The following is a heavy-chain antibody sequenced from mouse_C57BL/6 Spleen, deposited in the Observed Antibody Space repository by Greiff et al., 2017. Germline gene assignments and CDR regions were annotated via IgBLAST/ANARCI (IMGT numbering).Heavy chain of an antibody. CDR1: GYAFTNYL. V-gene: IGHV1-54*01. J-gene: IGHJ4*01. CDR3: ARRGYYGSGTALAMDY. CDR2: INPGSGGT. Sequence: QVQLQQSGAELVRPGTSVKVSCKASGYAFTNYLIEWVKQRPGQGLEWIGVINPGSGGTNYNEKFKGKATLTADKSSSTAYMQLSSLTSEDSAVYFCARRGYYGSGTALAMDYWGQGTSVTVSS. D-gene: IGHD1-1*01.